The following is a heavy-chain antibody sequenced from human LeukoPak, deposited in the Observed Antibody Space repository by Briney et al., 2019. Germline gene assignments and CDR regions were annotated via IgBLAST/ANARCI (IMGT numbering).Heavy chain of an antibody. V-gene: IGHV4-34*01. J-gene: IGHJ6*02. D-gene: IGHD4-11*01. Sequence: SETLSLTCAVYGGSFSGYYWSWIRQPPGKGLEWIGEINHSGSTNYNPSLKSRVTISVDTSKNQFSLTLSSVTAADTAVYYCARVINYRYYYGMDVWGQGTTVTVSS. CDR1: GGSFSGYY. CDR3: ARVINYRYYYGMDV. CDR2: INHSGST.